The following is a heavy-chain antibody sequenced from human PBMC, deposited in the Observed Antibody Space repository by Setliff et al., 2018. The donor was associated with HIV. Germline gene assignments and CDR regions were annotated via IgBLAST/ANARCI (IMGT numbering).Heavy chain of an antibody. CDR3: AKDWNEGYWEVLTE. J-gene: IGHJ4*01. CDR2: MSFDGSRK. D-gene: IGHD1-1*01. Sequence: HPEGSLRLSCAASGFTFSSYGMHWVRQAPGKGLEWVAFMSFDGSRKYYADSVKGRFTISRDNSRKTLDLQMNSLRAEDTAVYYCAKDWNEGYWEVLTEWGRGTLVTVSS. CDR1: GFTFSSYG. V-gene: IGHV3-30*02.